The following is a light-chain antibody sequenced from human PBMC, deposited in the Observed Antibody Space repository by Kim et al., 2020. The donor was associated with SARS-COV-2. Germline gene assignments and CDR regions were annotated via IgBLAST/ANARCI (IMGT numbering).Light chain of an antibody. Sequence: RVATTGAGTISNLGAGYDVHWYQHLPGTAPRLLIYGNINRPSGVPDRFSGSESGTSATLAIAGLQAEDEGDYYSQSYDSSLSGSIFGGGTQLTVL. J-gene: IGLJ2*01. CDR3: QSYDSSLSGSI. V-gene: IGLV1-40*01. CDR1: ISNLGAGYD. CDR2: GNI.